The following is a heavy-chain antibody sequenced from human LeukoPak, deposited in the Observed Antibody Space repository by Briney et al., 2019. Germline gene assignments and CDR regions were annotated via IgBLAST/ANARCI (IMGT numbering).Heavy chain of an antibody. J-gene: IGHJ4*02. V-gene: IGHV3-7*01. CDR3: AREPLVGASSDY. D-gene: IGHD1-26*01. Sequence: PAGSLRLSCAASGFTFSDYWMSWVRQTPGKGLEWVANINQHGTDGYSVDSVRGRFTISRDNAKNSLYLQMNSLRVEDTAVYYCAREPLVGASSDYWGPGTLVTVSS. CDR1: GFTFSDYW. CDR2: INQHGTDG.